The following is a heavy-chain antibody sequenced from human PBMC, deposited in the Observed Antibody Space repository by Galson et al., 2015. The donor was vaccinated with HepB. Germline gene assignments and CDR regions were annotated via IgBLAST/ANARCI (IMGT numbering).Heavy chain of an antibody. Sequence: SLRLSCAASGFTFSSYGMHWVRQAPGKGLEWVAVISYDGSNKYYADSVKGRFTISRDNSKNTLYLQMNSLRAEDTAVYYCAKDQLDYGMDVWGQGTTVTVSS. CDR2: ISYDGSNK. J-gene: IGHJ6*02. CDR3: AKDQLDYGMDV. CDR1: GFTFSSYG. V-gene: IGHV3-30*18.